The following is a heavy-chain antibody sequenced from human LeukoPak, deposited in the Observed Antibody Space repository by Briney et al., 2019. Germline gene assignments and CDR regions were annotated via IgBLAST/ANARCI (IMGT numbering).Heavy chain of an antibody. D-gene: IGHD5-12*01. CDR3: ARDPGSGYDPRDY. J-gene: IGHJ4*02. Sequence: PGGSLRPSCAASGFTFSDYYMSWIRQAPGKGLEWVSYISSSGSTIYYADSVKGRFTISRDNAKNSLYLQMNSLRAEDTAVYYCARDPGSGYDPRDYWGQGTLVTVSS. V-gene: IGHV3-11*01. CDR1: GFTFSDYY. CDR2: ISSSGSTI.